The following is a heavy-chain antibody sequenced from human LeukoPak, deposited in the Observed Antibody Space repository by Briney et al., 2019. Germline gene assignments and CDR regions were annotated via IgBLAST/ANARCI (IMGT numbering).Heavy chain of an antibody. D-gene: IGHD3-22*01. V-gene: IGHV3-11*01. CDR2: ISSSGSTI. CDR3: ASMGYYYDSSGYYRY. CDR1: GFTFSDYY. J-gene: IGHJ4*02. Sequence: GGSLRLSCAASGFTFSDYYMNWIRQAPGKGLEWVSYISSSGSTIYYADSVKGRFTISRDNAKNSLYLQMNSLRAEDTAVYYCASMGYYYDSSGYYRYWGQGTLVTVSS.